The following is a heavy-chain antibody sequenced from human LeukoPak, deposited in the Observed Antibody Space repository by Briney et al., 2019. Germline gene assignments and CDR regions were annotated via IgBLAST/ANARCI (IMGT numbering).Heavy chain of an antibody. D-gene: IGHD3-22*01. J-gene: IGHJ3*02. Sequence: PWASVKVSCKVSGYTLTELSMHWVRQAPGKGLEWMGGFDPEDGETIHAQKFQGRVTMTEDTSTDTAYMELSSLRSEDTAVYYCATIYDSPSAFDIWGQGTMVTVSS. CDR1: GYTLTELS. CDR3: ATIYDSPSAFDI. CDR2: FDPEDGET. V-gene: IGHV1-24*01.